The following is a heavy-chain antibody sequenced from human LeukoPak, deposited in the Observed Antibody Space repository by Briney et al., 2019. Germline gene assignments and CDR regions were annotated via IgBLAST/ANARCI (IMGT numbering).Heavy chain of an antibody. CDR3: ARVVEMATIGAFGI. D-gene: IGHD5-24*01. J-gene: IGHJ3*02. CDR2: ISAYNGNT. V-gene: IGHV1-18*04. Sequence: ASVKVSCKASGYTFTSYYMHWVRQAPGQGLEWMGWISAYNGNTNYAQKLQGRVTMTTDTSTSTAYMELRSLRSDDTAVYYCARVVEMATIGAFGIWGQGTMVTVSS. CDR1: GYTFTSYY.